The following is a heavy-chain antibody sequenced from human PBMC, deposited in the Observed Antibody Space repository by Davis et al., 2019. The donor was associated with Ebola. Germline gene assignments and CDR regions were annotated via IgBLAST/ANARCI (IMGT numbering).Heavy chain of an antibody. J-gene: IGHJ3*02. Sequence: GESLKISCKGSGYRFTSYWIGWVRQMPGKGLEWMGIIYPGDSESRYSPPFQGQVTISADKSIKTAFLQWSSLKASDTAMYYCASLRRTITGMDDAFDIWGQGTMVTVSS. CDR1: GYRFTSYW. CDR3: ASLRRTITGMDDAFDI. V-gene: IGHV5-51*01. D-gene: IGHD2-8*02. CDR2: IYPGDSES.